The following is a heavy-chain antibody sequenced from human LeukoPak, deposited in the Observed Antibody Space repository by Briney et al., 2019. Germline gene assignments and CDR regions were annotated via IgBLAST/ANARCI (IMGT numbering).Heavy chain of an antibody. Sequence: GGTLRLSCVGSGYTFTTYGMSWVRQAPGKGLEWVSGLDNNGDNTYYADSVKGRFTISRDNSKNTLYLQMNSLRAEDTAVYYCAELGITMIGGVWGKGTTVTISS. J-gene: IGHJ6*04. CDR3: AELGITMIGGV. CDR2: LDNNGDNT. V-gene: IGHV3-23*01. CDR1: GYTFTTYG. D-gene: IGHD3-10*02.